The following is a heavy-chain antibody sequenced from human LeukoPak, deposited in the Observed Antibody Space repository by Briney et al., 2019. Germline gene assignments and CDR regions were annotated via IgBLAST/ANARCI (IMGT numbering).Heavy chain of an antibody. CDR1: GGSISSYY. Sequence: PSETLSLTCTVSGGSISSYYWSWIRQPPGKGLEWIGYIYYSGSTNYNPSLKSRVTMSVDTSKNQFSLKLSSVTAADTAVYYCAKEKILRRYSTTPFDYWGQGILVTVSS. D-gene: IGHD6-13*01. CDR2: IYYSGST. J-gene: IGHJ4*02. V-gene: IGHV4-59*12. CDR3: AKEKILRRYSTTPFDY.